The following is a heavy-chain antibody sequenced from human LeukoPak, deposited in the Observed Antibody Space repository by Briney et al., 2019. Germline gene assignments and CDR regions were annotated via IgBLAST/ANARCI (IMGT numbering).Heavy chain of an antibody. V-gene: IGHV4-59*01. CDR2: IYYSGST. CDR3: ARGGVTPDYGDLRAYYYYYMDV. Sequence: SETLSLTCTVSGGSISSYYWSWIRQPPGKGLEWIGYIYYSGSTNYTPSLKSRVTISVDTSKNQFSLKLSSVTAADTAVYYCARGGVTPDYGDLRAYYYYYMDVWGKGTTVTVSS. CDR1: GGSISSYY. D-gene: IGHD4-17*01. J-gene: IGHJ6*03.